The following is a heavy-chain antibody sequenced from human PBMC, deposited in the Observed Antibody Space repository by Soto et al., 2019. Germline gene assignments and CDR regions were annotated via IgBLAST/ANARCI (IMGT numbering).Heavy chain of an antibody. D-gene: IGHD2-2*02. J-gene: IGHJ6*02. CDR3: ARSLTEGYCTITGCYTRPLYGMDV. CDR2: IIPIFGTA. Sequence: QVQLVQSGAEVRKPGSSVKVSCKASGGTFSRHAISWVRQAPGQGLEWMGGIIPIFGTANHAQKFQGRVTIIADESTSTVYMELSSLRSEDTAMYYCARSLTEGYCTITGCYTRPLYGMDVWGQGTTVTVSS. V-gene: IGHV1-69*01. CDR1: GGTFSRHA.